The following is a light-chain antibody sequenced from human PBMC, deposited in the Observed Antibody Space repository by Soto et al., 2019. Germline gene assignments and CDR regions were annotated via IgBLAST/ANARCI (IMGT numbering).Light chain of an antibody. J-gene: IGKJ5*01. CDR3: QQYDTSPPIT. V-gene: IGKV3-20*01. CDR2: GAS. CDR1: QSLSRNY. Sequence: EIVMTQSPATLSVSPGERATLSCRASQSLSRNYIAWYQHRPGQAPRLLIYGASSRATGIPDRFSGIGSGAVFTLTIAGLEPEDFAVYYCQQYDTSPPITFGQGTRREIK.